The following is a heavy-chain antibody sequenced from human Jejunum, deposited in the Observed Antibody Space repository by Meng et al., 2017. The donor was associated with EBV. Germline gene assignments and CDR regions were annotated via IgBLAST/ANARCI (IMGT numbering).Heavy chain of an antibody. V-gene: IGHV4-61*01. Sequence: VPRQESRPGPVKPTETLSPTFTGTGGSVTSGNVYWSWIRQPPGKGLEWIGYIYYSGSTNYIPSLKSRVTISLDTSKNQFSLKLSSVTAADTAVYYCAGLRYSGYDRAFDYWGQGALVTVSS. J-gene: IGHJ4*02. CDR1: GGSVTSGNVY. CDR2: IYYSGST. CDR3: AGLRYSGYDRAFDY. D-gene: IGHD5-12*01.